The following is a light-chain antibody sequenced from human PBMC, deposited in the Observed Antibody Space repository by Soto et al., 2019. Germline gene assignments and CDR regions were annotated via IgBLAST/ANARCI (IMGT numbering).Light chain of an antibody. Sequence: SYELTQPPSVSVSPGQTASITCSGDTLGDKFACWYQQKPGQSPVLVIYQDSERPSGIPERFSGSNSGNTATLTISWTQALDEADYYCQAGDSSAVLFGGGTKLTVL. CDR2: QDS. CDR1: TLGDKF. CDR3: QAGDSSAVL. J-gene: IGLJ2*01. V-gene: IGLV3-1*01.